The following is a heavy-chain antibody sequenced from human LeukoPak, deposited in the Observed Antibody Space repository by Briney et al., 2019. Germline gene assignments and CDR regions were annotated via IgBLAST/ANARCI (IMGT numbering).Heavy chain of an antibody. D-gene: IGHD4-11*01. V-gene: IGHV1-46*01. CDR1: GYTFTSYY. CDR3: ARDGDDYSNGLGWFDP. Sequence: GASVTVSCKASGYTFTSYYMHWVRQAPGQGLEWMGIINPSGGSTSYAQKFQGRVTMTRDMSTSTVYMELSRLRSEHTAVYYCARDGDDYSNGLGWFDPWGQGTLVTVSS. J-gene: IGHJ5*02. CDR2: INPSGGST.